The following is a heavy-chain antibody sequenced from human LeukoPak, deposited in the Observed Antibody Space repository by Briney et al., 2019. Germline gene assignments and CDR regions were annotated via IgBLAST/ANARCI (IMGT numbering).Heavy chain of an antibody. CDR2: ISGSGGST. D-gene: IGHD5-18*01. CDR3: AKDTTWIQLWLN. CDR1: GFTFSSYA. Sequence: PGGSLRLSCAASGFTFSSYAMSWVRQAPGKGLEWVSAISGSGGSTYYADSVKGRFTISRDNSKNTLYLQMNSLRAEDTAVYCCAKDTTWIQLWLNWGQGTLVTVSS. J-gene: IGHJ4*02. V-gene: IGHV3-23*01.